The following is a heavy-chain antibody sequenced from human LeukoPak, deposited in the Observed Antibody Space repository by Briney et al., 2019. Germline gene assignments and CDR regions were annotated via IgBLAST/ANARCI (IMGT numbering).Heavy chain of an antibody. CDR1: GYTFTGYY. J-gene: IGHJ4*02. CDR2: INPNSGGT. V-gene: IGHV1-2*06. CDR3: VRVKDDYVWGSYSY. D-gene: IGHD3-16*01. Sequence: ASVKVSCKASGYTFTGYYMHWVRQAPGQGLEWMGRINPNSGGTNYAQKFQGRVTMTRDTSISTAYMELSRLRSDDTAVYYCVRVKDDYVWGSYSYWGQGTLVTVSS.